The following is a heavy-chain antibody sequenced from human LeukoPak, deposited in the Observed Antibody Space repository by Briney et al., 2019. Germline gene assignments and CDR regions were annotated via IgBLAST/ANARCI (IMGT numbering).Heavy chain of an antibody. D-gene: IGHD2-2*01. CDR3: ASFSPAANTGY. CDR1: GGTFSSYT. Sequence: GASVKVSCKASGGTFSSYTISWVRQAPGQGLEWMGRIIPIIGIANYAQKFQGRVTITADKSTSTAYMELSSLRSEDTAVYYCASFSPAANTGYWGQGTLVTVSS. J-gene: IGHJ4*02. V-gene: IGHV1-69*02. CDR2: IIPIIGIA.